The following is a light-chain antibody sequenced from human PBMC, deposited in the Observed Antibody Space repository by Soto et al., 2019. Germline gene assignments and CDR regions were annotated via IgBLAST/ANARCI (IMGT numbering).Light chain of an antibody. V-gene: IGLV3-21*02. CDR1: NIGNIN. Sequence: SFELTQPPSVSVAPGQTATITCGGDNIGNINVHWYQQRPGQAPILVVYNDDDRPSGIPARFSGSNSGNTATLTISRVEAGDEADYYCQVWHRRSDNYVFGTGTKVTVL. J-gene: IGLJ1*01. CDR2: NDD. CDR3: QVWHRRSDNYV.